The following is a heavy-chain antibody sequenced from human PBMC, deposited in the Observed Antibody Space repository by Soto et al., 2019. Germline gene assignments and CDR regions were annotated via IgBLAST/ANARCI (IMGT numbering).Heavy chain of an antibody. Sequence: SETLSLTCTVSGGSITSGDNYWSWIRQPPGKGLEWIGYIYYSGHTYYNPSLKSRLTISVDTSKNQFSLKLSSVTAADTAVYYCARGYCSSTSCYTGPFDPWGQGTLVTVSS. J-gene: IGHJ5*02. D-gene: IGHD2-2*02. CDR3: ARGYCSSTSCYTGPFDP. CDR1: GGSITSGDNY. CDR2: IYYSGHT. V-gene: IGHV4-30-4*01.